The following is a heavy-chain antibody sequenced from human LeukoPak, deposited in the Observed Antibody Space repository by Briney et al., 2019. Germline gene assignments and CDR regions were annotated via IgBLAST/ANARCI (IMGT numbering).Heavy chain of an antibody. CDR3: AKHSGSYGRPLDY. CDR1: GFTFSSYG. D-gene: IGHD3-10*01. Sequence: GRSLRLSCAASGFTFSSYGMSWVRQAPGKGLEWVSAISNSGGSTPYADSVKGRFTISRDNSKNTLCLQMNSLRAEDTAVYYCAKHSGSYGRPLDYWGQGTLVTVSS. V-gene: IGHV3-23*01. J-gene: IGHJ4*02. CDR2: ISNSGGST.